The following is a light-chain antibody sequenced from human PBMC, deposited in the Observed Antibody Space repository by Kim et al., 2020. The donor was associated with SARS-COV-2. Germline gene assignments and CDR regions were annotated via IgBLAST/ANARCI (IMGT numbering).Light chain of an antibody. V-gene: IGLV3-9*01. CDR3: QVWDSSTAWV. CDR2: GDS. Sequence: VALGQTARITCGGNNIGSKNVHGYQQKPGQAPVLVIYGDSNRPSGIPERFSGSNSGNTATLTISRAQAGDEADYYCQVWDSSTAWVFGGGTQLTVL. CDR1: NIGSKN. J-gene: IGLJ3*02.